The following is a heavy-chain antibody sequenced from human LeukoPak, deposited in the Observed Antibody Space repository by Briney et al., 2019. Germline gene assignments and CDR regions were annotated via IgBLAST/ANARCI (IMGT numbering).Heavy chain of an antibody. V-gene: IGHV4-61*08. CDR2: IYYSGST. CDR1: GGSISSGGYY. J-gene: IGHJ5*02. Sequence: SETLSLTCTVSGGSISSGGYYWSWIRQHPGKGLEWIGYIYYSGSTYYNPSLKSRVTISVDTSKKQISLKLSSVTAADTAVYYCARDQPSARGRFFDPWGQGTLVTVSS. D-gene: IGHD6-6*01. CDR3: ARDQPSARGRFFDP.